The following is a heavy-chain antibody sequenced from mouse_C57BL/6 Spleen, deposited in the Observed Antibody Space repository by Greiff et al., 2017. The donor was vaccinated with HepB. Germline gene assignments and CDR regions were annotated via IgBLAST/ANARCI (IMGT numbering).Heavy chain of an antibody. Sequence: EVKLQESGPGLVKPSQSLSLTCSVPGYSITSGYYWNWIRQFPGNKLEWMGYISYDGSNNYNPSLKNRISITRDTSKNQFFLKLNSVTTEDTATYYCAKAYLEYFDVWGTGTTVTVSS. CDR2: ISYDGSN. J-gene: IGHJ1*03. CDR3: AKAYLEYFDV. CDR1: GYSITSGYY. V-gene: IGHV3-6*01. D-gene: IGHD2-10*01.